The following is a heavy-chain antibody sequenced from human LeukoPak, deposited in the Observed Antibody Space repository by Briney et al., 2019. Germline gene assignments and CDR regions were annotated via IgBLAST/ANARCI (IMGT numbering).Heavy chain of an antibody. CDR1: GFTFSSYA. CDR2: ISGSGGST. J-gene: IGHJ3*02. D-gene: IGHD2-15*01. V-gene: IGHV3-23*01. CDR3: ARDLRLYCRGGTCYSDAFDI. Sequence: PGGSLRLSCAASGFTFSSYAMSWVRQAPGKWLEWVSAISGSGGSTYYADSVKGRFTISRDNSKNTLYLQMNSLRGEDTAVYYCARDLRLYCRGGTCYSDAFDIWGQGTMVTVSS.